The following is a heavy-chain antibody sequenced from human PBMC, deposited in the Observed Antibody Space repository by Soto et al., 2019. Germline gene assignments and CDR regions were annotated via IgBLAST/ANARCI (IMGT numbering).Heavy chain of an antibody. J-gene: IGHJ2*01. CDR2: ISYDGSNK. Sequence: QVQLVESGGGVVQPGSSRRLSCAASGFTFSSYARHGFRQAPGKGLEWVAVISYDGSNKYYADSVKGRFTISRDNSKNTLYLQMNSLRLEDTAVYYCARPLWRDDYNWGYFDLWGRGTLVTVSS. D-gene: IGHD4-4*01. CDR1: GFTFSSYA. V-gene: IGHV3-30-3*01. CDR3: ARPLWRDDYNWGYFDL.